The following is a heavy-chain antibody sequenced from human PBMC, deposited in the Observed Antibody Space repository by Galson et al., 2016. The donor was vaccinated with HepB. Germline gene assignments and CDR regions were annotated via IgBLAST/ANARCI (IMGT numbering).Heavy chain of an antibody. CDR2: VFYSGST. V-gene: IGHV4-30-4*01. Sequence: TLSLTCTVSGGSISAGDYYWSWIRQPPGKGLEWIGYVFYSGSTYYNPSLQSRVTISVDTSKNQFSLKLNSVTPADTAVYYCARERDYYDRSGYYYFFDNWGQGTPITVSS. D-gene: IGHD3-22*01. CDR3: ARERDYYDRSGYYYFFDN. J-gene: IGHJ4*02. CDR1: GGSISAGDYY.